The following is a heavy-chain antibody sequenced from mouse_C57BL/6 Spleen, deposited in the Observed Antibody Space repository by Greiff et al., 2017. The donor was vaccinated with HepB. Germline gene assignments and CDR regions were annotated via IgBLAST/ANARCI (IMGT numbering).Heavy chain of an antibody. CDR1: GYTFTNYW. J-gene: IGHJ2*01. D-gene: IGHD2-3*01. CDR2: IYPGGGYT. CDR3: AREGLYDGYSYFDY. V-gene: IGHV1-63*01. Sequence: QVQLQQSGAELVRPGTSVKMSCKASGYTFTNYWIGWAKQRPGHGLEWIGDIYPGGGYTNYNEKFKGKATLTADKSSSTAYMQFSSLTSEDSAIYYCAREGLYDGYSYFDYWGQGTTLTVSS.